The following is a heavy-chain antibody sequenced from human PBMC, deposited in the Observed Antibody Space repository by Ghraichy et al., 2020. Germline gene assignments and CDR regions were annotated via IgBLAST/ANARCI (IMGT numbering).Heavy chain of an antibody. CDR2: IYYSGST. J-gene: IGHJ3*02. V-gene: IGHV4-30-2*01. CDR1: GGSISSGDYS. D-gene: IGHD3-22*01. Sequence: SETLSLTCTVSGGSISSGDYSWSWIRQPPGKGLEWIGYIYYSGSTYYSPFLKSRVTISADTSKNLISLKLSSVTAADTAMYYCARAPYDDEGFYDDGFDIWGQGTKVTVSS. CDR3: ARAPYDDEGFYDDGFDI.